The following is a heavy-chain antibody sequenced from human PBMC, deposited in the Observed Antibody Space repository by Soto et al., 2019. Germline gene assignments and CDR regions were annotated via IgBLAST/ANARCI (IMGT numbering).Heavy chain of an antibody. CDR2: VTPKLATA. Sequence: QVQLVQSGAEVKKPGSSVKVSCKASGGTFSNYAINWVRQAPGLGLEWMGQVTPKLATAKHAQKFQGRVTITADESASTAYMYVSSLRSEDTAVYFCARLRDGYNSAFDIWGQGTLVTVSS. CDR3: ARLRDGYNSAFDI. J-gene: IGHJ3*02. CDR1: GGTFSNYA. V-gene: IGHV1-69*01. D-gene: IGHD5-12*01.